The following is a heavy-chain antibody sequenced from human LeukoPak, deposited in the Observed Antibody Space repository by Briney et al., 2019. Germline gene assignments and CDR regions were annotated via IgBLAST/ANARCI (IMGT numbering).Heavy chain of an antibody. CDR1: GGCISSYY. Sequence: SETLSLTCTVSGGCISSYYWGWIRQPAGKLKKWIGRIYTSGSTNYNPSLKSRVTMSVDTSKNQFSLKLSSVTAADTAVYYCARDILTGYYSVGAFDIWGQGTMVTVSS. J-gene: IGHJ3*02. D-gene: IGHD3-9*01. CDR3: ARDILTGYYSVGAFDI. CDR2: IYTSGST. V-gene: IGHV4-4*07.